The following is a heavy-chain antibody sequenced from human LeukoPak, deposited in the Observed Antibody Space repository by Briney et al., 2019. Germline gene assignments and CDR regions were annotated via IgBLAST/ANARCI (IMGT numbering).Heavy chain of an antibody. CDR3: ARGYCSSTSCYTSDY. J-gene: IGHJ4*02. Sequence: GGSLRLSYAASGFTFSSYAMHWVRQAPGKGLEWVAVISYDGSNKYYADSVKGRFTISRDNSKNTLYLQMNSLRAEDTAVYYCARGYCSSTSCYTSDYWGQGTLVTVSS. D-gene: IGHD2-2*02. CDR2: ISYDGSNK. V-gene: IGHV3-30-3*01. CDR1: GFTFSSYA.